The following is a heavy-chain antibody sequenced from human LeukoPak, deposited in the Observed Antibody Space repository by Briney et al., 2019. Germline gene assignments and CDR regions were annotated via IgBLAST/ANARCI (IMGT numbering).Heavy chain of an antibody. D-gene: IGHD2-2*01. CDR1: GYTFTGYY. CDR2: INPNSGGA. Sequence: GASVKVSCKASGYTFTGYYMHWVRQAPGQGLEWMGRINPNSGGANYAQKFQGRVTMTRDTSISTAYMELSRLRSDDTAVYYCAKDGYVVVPAAIGDYYYYMDVWGKGTTVTVSS. V-gene: IGHV1-2*06. CDR3: AKDGYVVVPAAIGDYYYYMDV. J-gene: IGHJ6*03.